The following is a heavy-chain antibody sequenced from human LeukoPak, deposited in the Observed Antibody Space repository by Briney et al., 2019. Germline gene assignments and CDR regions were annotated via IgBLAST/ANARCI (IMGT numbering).Heavy chain of an antibody. Sequence: SQTLSLTCAISGDTVSSNSAAWNWIRQSPSRGLEWLGRTYYRSKWYDDYAGSVKSRIIISPDTSKNQFSLHLNSVTPENTAVYYCARVLRNTYYYYGMDVWGQGTTVTVSS. CDR1: GDTVSSNSAA. CDR2: TYYRSKWYD. J-gene: IGHJ6*02. CDR3: ARVLRNTYYYYGMDV. V-gene: IGHV6-1*01. D-gene: IGHD1-14*01.